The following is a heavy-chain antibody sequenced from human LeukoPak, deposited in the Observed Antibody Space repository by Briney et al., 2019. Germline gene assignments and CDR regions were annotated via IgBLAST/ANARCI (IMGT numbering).Heavy chain of an antibody. CDR2: IYYSGST. CDR3: ARRGSSWSYYFDY. CDR1: GGSISSYY. V-gene: IGHV4-59*08. D-gene: IGHD6-13*01. J-gene: IGHJ4*02. Sequence: SETLSLTCTVSGGSISSYYWSWIRQPPGKGLEWIGYIYYSGSTYYNPSLKSRVTISVDTSKNQFSLKLSSVTAADTAVYYCARRGSSWSYYFDYWGQGTLVTVSS.